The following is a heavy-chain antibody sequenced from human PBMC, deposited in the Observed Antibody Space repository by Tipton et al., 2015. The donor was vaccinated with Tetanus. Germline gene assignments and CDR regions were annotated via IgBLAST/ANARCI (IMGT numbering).Heavy chain of an antibody. CDR3: ARIRYYPDSSAFLSDY. V-gene: IGHV4-61*08. CDR2: IYYRGET. J-gene: IGHJ4*02. CDR1: GDSISSGDYY. Sequence: TLSLTCTVSGDSISSGDYYWTWMRQPPGKGLEWLGYIYYRGETNYNPSVSSRLTISLDTSKNQVSLRLTSVTAADTAVYFCARIRYYPDSSAFLSDYWGRGIRVTVSS. D-gene: IGHD3-22*01.